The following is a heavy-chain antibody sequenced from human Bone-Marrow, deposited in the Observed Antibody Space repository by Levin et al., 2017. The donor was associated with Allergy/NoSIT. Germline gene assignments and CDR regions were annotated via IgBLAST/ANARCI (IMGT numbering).Heavy chain of an antibody. J-gene: IGHJ4*02. D-gene: IGHD4-17*01. CDR3: AKDISVSTAIDY. Sequence: PGGSLRLSCAASGFTSSSHGMHWVRQAPGKGLEWVAGISSDGSNKWYADSVKGRFTISRDNSKNTLYLQTDSLRAEDTAVYYCAKDISVSTAIDYWGQGTQVTVSS. CDR2: ISSDGSNK. CDR1: GFTSSSHG. V-gene: IGHV3-30*18.